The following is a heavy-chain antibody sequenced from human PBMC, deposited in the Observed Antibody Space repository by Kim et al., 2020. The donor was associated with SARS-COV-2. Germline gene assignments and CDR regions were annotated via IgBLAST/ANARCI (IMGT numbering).Heavy chain of an antibody. CDR3: ARGSTVYAINYYYYYMDV. V-gene: IGHV4-59*01. Sequence: SETLSLTCTVSGGSISSYYWSWIRQPPGKGLEWIGYIYYSGSTNYNPSLKSRVTISVDTSKNQFSLKLSSVTAADTAVYYCARGSTVYAINYYYYYMDVWGKGTTVTVSS. CDR2: IYYSGST. D-gene: IGHD2-8*01. J-gene: IGHJ6*03. CDR1: GGSISSYY.